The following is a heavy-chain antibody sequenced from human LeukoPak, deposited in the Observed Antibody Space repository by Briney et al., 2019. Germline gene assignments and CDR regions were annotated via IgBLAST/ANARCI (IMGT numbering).Heavy chain of an antibody. CDR2: ISGSGSST. CDR1: AFTSSSYG. V-gene: IGHV3-23*01. J-gene: IGHJ4*02. Sequence: PGGTLRLSCEASAFTSSSYGMSWVRQAPGKGLEWVSAISGSGSSTYYADSVKGRFIISRDNSKNTLYLQMSSLRAEDTAVYYCAKKPRYSGSSYFDYWGQGTLVTVSS. CDR3: AKKPRYSGSSYFDY. D-gene: IGHD1-26*01.